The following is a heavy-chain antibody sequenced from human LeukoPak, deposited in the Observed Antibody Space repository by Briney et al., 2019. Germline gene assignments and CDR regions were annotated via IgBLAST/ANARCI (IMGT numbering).Heavy chain of an antibody. J-gene: IGHJ4*02. Sequence: SETLSLTCTVSGGSISSYYWSWIRQPPGKGLEWIGYIYYSGSTNYHPSLKSRVTISVDTSKNQFSLKLSSVTAADTAVYYCARDYYDSSGSYYFDYWGQGTLVTVSS. D-gene: IGHD3-22*01. V-gene: IGHV4-59*01. CDR2: IYYSGST. CDR3: ARDYYDSSGSYYFDY. CDR1: GGSISSYY.